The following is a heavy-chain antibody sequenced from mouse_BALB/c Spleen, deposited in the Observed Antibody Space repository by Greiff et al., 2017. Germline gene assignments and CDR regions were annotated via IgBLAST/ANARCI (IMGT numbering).Heavy chain of an antibody. CDR1: GFTFSSFG. CDR3: ARSGLYAMDY. J-gene: IGHJ4*01. CDR2: ISSGSSTI. V-gene: IGHV5-17*02. Sequence: DVKLVESGGGLVQPGGSRKLSCAASGFTFSSFGMHWVRQAPEKGLEWVAYISSGSSTIYYADTVKGRFTISRDNPKNTLFLQMTSLRSEDTAMYYCARSGLYAMDYWGQGTSVTVSS. D-gene: IGHD3-1*01.